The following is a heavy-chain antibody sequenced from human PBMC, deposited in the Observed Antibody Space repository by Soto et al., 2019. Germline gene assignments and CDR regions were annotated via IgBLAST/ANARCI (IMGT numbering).Heavy chain of an antibody. CDR2: IYPGDSDI. D-gene: IGHD3-22*01. V-gene: IGHV5-51*01. Sequence: GESLKISCKGSGYGFPSYWIAWVRQMPGQGLEWMGSIYPGDSDIRYSPSFQGQVTISADKSITTAYLQWSSLKASDSAIYYCARKHPLDSSGYYFWGQGTPVTVSS. CDR3: ARKHPLDSSGYYF. CDR1: GYGFPSYW. J-gene: IGHJ4*02.